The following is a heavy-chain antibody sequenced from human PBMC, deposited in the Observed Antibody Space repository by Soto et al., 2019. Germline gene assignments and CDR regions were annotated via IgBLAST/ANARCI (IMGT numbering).Heavy chain of an antibody. J-gene: IGHJ2*01. V-gene: IGHV1-69*06. CDR1: GSTFGTYA. CDR3: AREGSYDYGDETNFWYFDL. D-gene: IGHD4-17*01. CDR2: IIPIFGTA. Sequence: ASVKASCKASGSTFGTYAIIGVRQSPGQGLEWMGGIIPIFGTANYAQKFQGRVTITADKSTSTAYMELSSLRSEDTAVYYCAREGSYDYGDETNFWYFDLWGRGTLVTVYS.